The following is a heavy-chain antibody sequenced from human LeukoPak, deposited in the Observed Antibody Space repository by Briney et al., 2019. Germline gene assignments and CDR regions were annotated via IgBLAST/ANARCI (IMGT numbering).Heavy chain of an antibody. CDR2: IKQDGSEK. D-gene: IGHD6-19*01. CDR3: ARDGQWLVGTPFYGMDV. V-gene: IGHV3-7*01. CDR1: GFTFSSHW. J-gene: IGHJ6*02. Sequence: GGSLRLSCAASGFTFSSHWMSWVRQAPGKGLEWVANIKQDGSEKYYVDSVKGRFTISRDNAKNSLYLQMNSLRAEDTAVYYCARDGQWLVGTPFYGMDVWGQGTTVTVSS.